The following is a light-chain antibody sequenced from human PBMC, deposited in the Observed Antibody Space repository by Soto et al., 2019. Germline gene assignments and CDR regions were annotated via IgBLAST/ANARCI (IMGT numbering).Light chain of an antibody. CDR1: QSISSY. V-gene: IGKV1-39*01. J-gene: IGKJ4*01. CDR3: LQRCSLPLT. CDR2: GAS. Sequence: DIQMTQSPSSLSASVGDRVTITCRASQSISSYLNWYQQKPGKAPKLLIYGASSLQSGVPSGFSRIVSGTLFTMTFIRLHPEDLPTYYGLQRCSLPLTFGGGTKVEIQ.